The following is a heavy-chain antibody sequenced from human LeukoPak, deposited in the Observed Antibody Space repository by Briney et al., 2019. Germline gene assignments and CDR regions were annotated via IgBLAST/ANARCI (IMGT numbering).Heavy chain of an antibody. CDR2: IWYDGSEK. CDR3: AKDRGTTTTTRECGYFDS. CDR1: GFTFRGFG. Sequence: GGSLRLSCATAGFTFRGFGMHWVRQAPGKGLEWVAVIWYDGSEKYYADSVKGRFTISRDNSRNTVYLQMSSLRVDDTAIYYCAKDRGTTTTTRECGYFDSWGQGTLVTVSS. J-gene: IGHJ4*02. V-gene: IGHV3-33*06. D-gene: IGHD4-17*01.